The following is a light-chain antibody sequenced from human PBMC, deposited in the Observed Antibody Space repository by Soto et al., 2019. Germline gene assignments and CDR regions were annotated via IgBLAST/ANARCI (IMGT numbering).Light chain of an antibody. CDR2: DAS. CDR3: QQRNNWPRT. CDR1: QSVSSY. V-gene: IGKV3-11*01. J-gene: IGKJ4*01. Sequence: EIVLTQSPATLSLSPGERATLSCRASQSVSSYLAWYQQKPGQAPRLLIYDASNRATGIPARFSGSGSGTDFTLNISSLEPEDVAVYYCQQRNNWPRTFGGGTKVEIK.